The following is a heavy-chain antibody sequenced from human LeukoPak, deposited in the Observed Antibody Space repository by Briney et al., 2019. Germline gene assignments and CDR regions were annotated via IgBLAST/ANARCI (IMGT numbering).Heavy chain of an antibody. CDR2: IYYSGST. D-gene: IGHD5-18*01. J-gene: IGHJ4*02. V-gene: IGHV4-61*05. CDR1: GGSISSSSYY. Sequence: SETLSLTCAVSGGSISSSSYYWSWIRQPPGKGLAWIGYIYYSGSTNYNPSLKSRVTISVDTSKNQFSLKLSSVTAADTAVYYCARGVARDTAMDYWGQGTLVTVSS. CDR3: ARGVARDTAMDY.